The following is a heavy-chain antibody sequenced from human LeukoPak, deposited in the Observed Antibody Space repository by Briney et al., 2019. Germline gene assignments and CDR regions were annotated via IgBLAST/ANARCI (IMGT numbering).Heavy chain of an antibody. Sequence: SQTLSLTCAISGDSVSSNSAAWNWIRQSPSRGLEWLGRTYYRSKWYNDYVVSVKSRITINPDTSENQFSLHLNSVTPEDTAVYYCARAKLELRDYHYYYMDVWGKGTTVTVSS. J-gene: IGHJ6*03. D-gene: IGHD1-7*01. CDR3: ARAKLELRDYHYYYMDV. CDR2: TYYRSKWYN. V-gene: IGHV6-1*01. CDR1: GDSVSSNSAA.